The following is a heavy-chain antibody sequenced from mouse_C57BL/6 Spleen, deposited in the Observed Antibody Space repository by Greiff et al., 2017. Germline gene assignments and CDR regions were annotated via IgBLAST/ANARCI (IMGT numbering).Heavy chain of an antibody. CDR3: TRPYDGYSTLYFDY. Sequence: VQLVESGAELVRPGASVTLSCKASGYTFTDYEMHWVKQTPVHGLEWIGAIDPETGGTAYNQKFKGKAILTADKSSSTAYMELRSLTSEDSAVYYCTRPYDGYSTLYFDYWGQGTTLTVSS. CDR2: IDPETGGT. D-gene: IGHD2-3*01. V-gene: IGHV1-15*01. CDR1: GYTFTDYE. J-gene: IGHJ2*01.